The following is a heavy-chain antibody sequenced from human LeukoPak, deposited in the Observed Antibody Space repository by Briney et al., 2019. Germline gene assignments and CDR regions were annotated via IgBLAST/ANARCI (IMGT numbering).Heavy chain of an antibody. CDR2: ISPYNGNT. J-gene: IGHJ4*02. D-gene: IGHD3-22*01. V-gene: IGHV1-18*01. Sequence: ASVNLSCKASGYTFTSYGFSWVRQAPGQGLEWMGWISPYNGNTNYAQKLQVRVTMTTDTSTSTAYMELRSLRSDDTAVYYCARGGSYYDSSGYYYVGFDYWGQGTLVTVSS. CDR3: ARGGSYYDSSGYYYVGFDY. CDR1: GYTFTSYG.